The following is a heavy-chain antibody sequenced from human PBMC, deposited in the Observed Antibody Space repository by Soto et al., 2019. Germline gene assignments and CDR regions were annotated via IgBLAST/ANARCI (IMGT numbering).Heavy chain of an antibody. CDR1: GYTFTSYG. V-gene: IGHV1-18*01. J-gene: IGHJ6*02. D-gene: IGHD2-21*02. CDR3: ARGGGYSGYDYPSIVVVTAILGGMDV. Sequence: QVQLVQSGAEVKKPGASVKVSCKASGYTFTSYGISWVRQAPGQGLEWMGWISAYNGNTNYAQKLQGRVTMTTDTSTSTAYMELRSLRSDDTAVYYCARGGGYSGYDYPSIVVVTAILGGMDVWGQGTTVTVSS. CDR2: ISAYNGNT.